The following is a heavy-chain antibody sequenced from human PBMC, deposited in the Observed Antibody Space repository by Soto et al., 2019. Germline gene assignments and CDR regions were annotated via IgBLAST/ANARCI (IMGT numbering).Heavy chain of an antibody. V-gene: IGHV1-3*01. CDR1: GYTFTSYA. CDR3: ARDQDRVVVAAPTY. CDR2: INAGNGNT. D-gene: IGHD2-15*01. Sequence: GASVKVSCKASGYTFTSYAMHWGRQAPGQRLEWMGWINAGNGNTKYSQKFQGRVTITRDTSASTAYMELSSLRSEDTAVYYCARDQDRVVVAAPTYWGQGTLVTVSS. J-gene: IGHJ4*02.